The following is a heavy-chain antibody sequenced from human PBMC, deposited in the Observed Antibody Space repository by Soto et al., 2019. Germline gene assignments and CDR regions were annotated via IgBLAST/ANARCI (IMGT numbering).Heavy chain of an antibody. CDR2: INPSGDST. J-gene: IGHJ4*01. D-gene: IGHD3-22*01. CDR3: ARDLPPKYYYDSSGYPFDY. V-gene: IGHV1-46*01. CDR1: GYTFTSYY. Sequence: GASVKVSCKASGYTFTSYYMHWVRQAPGQGLEWMGIINPSGDSTSYAQKIKSRVTMTRNTSTSTVYMKQSRLRTEDTAVYYCARDLPPKYYYDSSGYPFDYWG.